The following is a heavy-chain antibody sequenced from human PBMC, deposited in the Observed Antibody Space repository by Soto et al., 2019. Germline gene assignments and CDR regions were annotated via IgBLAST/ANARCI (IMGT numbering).Heavy chain of an antibody. Sequence: SETLSLTCTVSGGSISSGGYYWSWIRQHPGKGLEWIGYIYYSGSTYYNPSLKSRVTISVDTSKNQFSLKLSSVTAADTAVYYCARSRGSSTPLVTQRQKFDYWGQGTLVTVSS. CDR2: IYYSGST. V-gene: IGHV4-31*03. J-gene: IGHJ4*02. CDR1: GGSISSGGYY. D-gene: IGHD2-2*01. CDR3: ARSRGSSTPLVTQRQKFDY.